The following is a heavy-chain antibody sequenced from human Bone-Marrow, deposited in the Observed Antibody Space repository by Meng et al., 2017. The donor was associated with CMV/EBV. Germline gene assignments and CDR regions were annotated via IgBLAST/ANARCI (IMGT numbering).Heavy chain of an antibody. CDR2: ITPFNGNT. Sequence: SVKVSCKASGGTFSSYAISWVRQAPGQALEWMGWITPFNGNTNYAQKFQDRVTITRDRSMSTAYMELSSLRSEDTAMYYCARSSEVVGATLFAFDIWGQGTMVTV. J-gene: IGHJ3*02. D-gene: IGHD1-26*01. V-gene: IGHV1-45*02. CDR3: ARSSEVVGATLFAFDI. CDR1: GGTFSSYA.